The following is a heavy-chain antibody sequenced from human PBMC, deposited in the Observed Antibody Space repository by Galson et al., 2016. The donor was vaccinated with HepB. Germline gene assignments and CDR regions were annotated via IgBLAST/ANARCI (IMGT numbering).Heavy chain of an antibody. CDR2: IAGSGAPT. J-gene: IGHJ4*02. CDR3: AKGLYGDYSYFDD. Sequence: SLRLSCAASGFTFNIYAMSWVRQAPGKGLEWVAAIAGSGAPTNYADSVKGRFTISGDNSKNTLYLQMNSLRAEDTAVYYCAKGLYGDYSYFDDWGQGTLVTVSS. D-gene: IGHD4-17*01. CDR1: GFTFNIYA. V-gene: IGHV3-23*01.